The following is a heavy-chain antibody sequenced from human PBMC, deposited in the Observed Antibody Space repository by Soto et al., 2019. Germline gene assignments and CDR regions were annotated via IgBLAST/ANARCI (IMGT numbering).Heavy chain of an antibody. V-gene: IGHV1-69*01. D-gene: IGHD3-10*01. CDR1: GGTFSSYA. Sequence: QVQLVQSGAEVQKPGSSVKVSCKASGGTFSSYAISWVRQAPGQGLEWMGGIIPIFGTANYALKFQGRVTITADESTSIAYMELCSLRSEDPAVYYCARDNPDYYDGSGSYLYYFDYWGQGTLVTVSS. CDR2: IIPIFGTA. CDR3: ARDNPDYYDGSGSYLYYFDY. J-gene: IGHJ4*02.